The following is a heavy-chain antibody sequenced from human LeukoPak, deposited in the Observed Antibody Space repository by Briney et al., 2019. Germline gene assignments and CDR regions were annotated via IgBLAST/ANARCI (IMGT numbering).Heavy chain of an antibody. V-gene: IGHV3-21*04. D-gene: IGHD3-22*01. CDR2: IGSSGRDI. CDR1: GFTFSTYN. Sequence: GGSLRLSCAASGFTFSTYNMHWVRQAPGKGLEWVAFIGSSGRDIYYADSLKGRFTVARDNAKNSLYLQMNSLRAEDTAVYYCAKDVAKYYYDSSGYPCIDYWGQGTLVTVSS. CDR3: AKDVAKYYYDSSGYPCIDY. J-gene: IGHJ4*02.